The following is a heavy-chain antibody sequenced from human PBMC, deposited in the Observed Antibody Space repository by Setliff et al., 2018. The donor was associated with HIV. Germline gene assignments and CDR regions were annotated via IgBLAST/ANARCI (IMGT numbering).Heavy chain of an antibody. V-gene: IGHV1-46*01. D-gene: IGHD3-10*01. CDR3: ACTYYYGSGSPGSYYYYMDV. J-gene: IGHJ6*03. Sequence: ASVKVSCKASGSTFTSYYMHWVRQAPGQGLEWMGIINPSGGSTSYAQKFQGRVTMTRDTSTSTVYMELSSLRSEDTAVYYCACTYYYGSGSPGSYYYYMDVWGKGTTVTVSS. CDR2: INPSGGST. CDR1: GSTFTSYY.